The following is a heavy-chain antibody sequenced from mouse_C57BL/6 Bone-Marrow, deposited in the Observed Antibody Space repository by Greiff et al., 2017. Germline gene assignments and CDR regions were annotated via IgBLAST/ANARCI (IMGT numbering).Heavy chain of an antibody. J-gene: IGHJ2*01. CDR3: ARGITTVVAYYLDY. CDR1: GYTFTSYW. CDR2: IDPTSGGT. V-gene: IGHV1-72*01. D-gene: IGHD1-1*01. Sequence: VQLQESGAELVKPGASVKLSCKASGYTFTSYWMHWVKQRPGRGLEWIGRIDPTSGGTKYNEKFKSKATLTVDKPSSTAYMRLSSLTSEDSAVYYCARGITTVVAYYLDYWGQGTTRTVSS.